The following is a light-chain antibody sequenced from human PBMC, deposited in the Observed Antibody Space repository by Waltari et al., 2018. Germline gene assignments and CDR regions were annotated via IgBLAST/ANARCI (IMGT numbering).Light chain of an antibody. V-gene: IGKV3-15*01. CDR1: QSVGSS. Sequence: EIVMTQSPATLSVSPGERATLSCWASQSVGSSLAWYQQKPGQAPRVLIYGESTRATGIPVKFSGRGSGTEFTLTISSLQSEEFAVYYCQQYNNWPLTFGGGTKVEIK. CDR2: GES. J-gene: IGKJ4*01. CDR3: QQYNNWPLT.